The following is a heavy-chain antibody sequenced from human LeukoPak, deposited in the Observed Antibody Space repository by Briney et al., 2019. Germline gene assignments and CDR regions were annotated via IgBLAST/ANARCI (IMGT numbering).Heavy chain of an antibody. CDR1: GYTFTSYY. V-gene: IGHV1-69*04. CDR3: AREGYYGSGSYYPSAFDI. D-gene: IGHD3-10*01. CDR2: IIPILGIA. Sequence: ASVKVSCKASGYTFTSYYMHWVRQAPGQGLEWMGRIIPILGIANYAQKFQGRVTITADKSTSTAYMELSSLRSEDTAVYYCAREGYYGSGSYYPSAFDIWGQGTMVTVSS. J-gene: IGHJ3*02.